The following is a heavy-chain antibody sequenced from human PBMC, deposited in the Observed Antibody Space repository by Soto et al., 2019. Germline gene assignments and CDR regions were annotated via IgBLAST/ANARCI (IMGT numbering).Heavy chain of an antibody. CDR3: ARDMYRIYDILTAPGH. Sequence: GGSLRLSCAASGFTFSSYGMHWVRQAPGKGLEWVAVIWYDGSNKYYADSVKGRFTISRDNSKNTLYLQMNSLRAEDTAVYYCARDMYRIYDILTAPGHWGQGTLVTVSS. CDR1: GFTFSSYG. CDR2: IWYDGSNK. V-gene: IGHV3-33*01. D-gene: IGHD3-9*01. J-gene: IGHJ4*02.